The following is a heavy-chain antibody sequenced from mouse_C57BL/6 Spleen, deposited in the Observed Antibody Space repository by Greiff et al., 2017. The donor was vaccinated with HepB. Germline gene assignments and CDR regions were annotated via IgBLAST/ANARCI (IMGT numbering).Heavy chain of an antibody. CDR1: GYTFTSYW. V-gene: IGHV1-5*01. CDR2: IYPGNSDT. Sequence: EVQLQQSGTVLARPGASVKMSCKTSGYTFTSYWMHWVKQRPGQGLEWIGAIYPGNSDTSYNQKFKGKAKLTAVTSASTAYIELSSLTNEDSAVYYCITTVVSAMDYWGQGTSVTVSS. D-gene: IGHD1-1*01. J-gene: IGHJ4*01. CDR3: ITTVVSAMDY.